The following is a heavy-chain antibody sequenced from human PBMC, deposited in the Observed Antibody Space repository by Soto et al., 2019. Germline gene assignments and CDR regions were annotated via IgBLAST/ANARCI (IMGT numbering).Heavy chain of an antibody. CDR3: ARGHV. V-gene: IGHV3-7*01. Sequence: GGSLRLSCAASGFTFSRDWMSWVRQAPGKGLEWVATINQDGTEIYYVGSVRGRFTISRDNAKNSLYLQMNSLRAEDTAVYYCARGHVWGKGTTVTVSS. CDR2: INQDGTEI. CDR1: GFTFSRDW. J-gene: IGHJ6*04.